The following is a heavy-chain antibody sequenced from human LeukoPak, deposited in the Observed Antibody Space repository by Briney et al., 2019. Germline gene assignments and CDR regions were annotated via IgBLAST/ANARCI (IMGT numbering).Heavy chain of an antibody. Sequence: ASVKVSCKASGYTFSNYDINWVRQATGQGLEWMGWMNPNSGNTGYALKFQGRVTMTRDTSISTAYMELNSLRYEDTAVYYCAGGGSDCSGASCYLNWGQGTLVTVSS. CDR2: MNPNSGNT. CDR1: GYTFSNYD. D-gene: IGHD2-2*01. J-gene: IGHJ4*02. V-gene: IGHV1-8*01. CDR3: AGGGSDCSGASCYLN.